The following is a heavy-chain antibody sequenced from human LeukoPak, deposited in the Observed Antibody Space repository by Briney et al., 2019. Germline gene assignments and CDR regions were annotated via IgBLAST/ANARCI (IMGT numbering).Heavy chain of an antibody. V-gene: IGHV3-49*04. CDR2: IRRKAYGGTT. D-gene: IGHD2/OR15-2a*01. Sequence: GGSLRLSCAASGFTFSSYWMHWVRQAPGKGLEWVGFIRRKAYGGTTEYAASVKGRFTISRDDSKSIAYLQMNSLKTEDTAVYYCTRDWRSGYYSGGDYWGQGTLVTVSS. J-gene: IGHJ4*02. CDR1: GFTFSSYW. CDR3: TRDWRSGYYSGGDY.